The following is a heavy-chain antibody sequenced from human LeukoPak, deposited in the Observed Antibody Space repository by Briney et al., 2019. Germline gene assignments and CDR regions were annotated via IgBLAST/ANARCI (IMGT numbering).Heavy chain of an antibody. CDR2: IRSSSSYI. Sequence: PGGSLRLSCAASGFTFSSYSMNWVRQAPGKGLEWVSSIRSSSSYIYYADSVKGRFTISRDNAKNSLYLQMNSLRAEDTAVYYCARDGSSSWDPDYFDYWGQGTLVTVSS. J-gene: IGHJ4*02. D-gene: IGHD6-13*01. V-gene: IGHV3-21*01. CDR3: ARDGSSSWDPDYFDY. CDR1: GFTFSSYS.